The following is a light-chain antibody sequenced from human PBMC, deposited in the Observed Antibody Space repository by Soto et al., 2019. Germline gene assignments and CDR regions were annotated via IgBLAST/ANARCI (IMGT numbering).Light chain of an antibody. CDR1: SSDVGGYDY. Sequence: QPVLTQPASVSGSPGQSITISCTGTSSDVGGYDYVSWYQQPPGKAPKLMIYDVSDRPSGVSNRFSGSKSGNTASLTISGLQAEDEADYYCSSYTSSSTVIFGGGTKVTVL. V-gene: IGLV2-14*01. CDR3: SSYTSSSTVI. J-gene: IGLJ2*01. CDR2: DVS.